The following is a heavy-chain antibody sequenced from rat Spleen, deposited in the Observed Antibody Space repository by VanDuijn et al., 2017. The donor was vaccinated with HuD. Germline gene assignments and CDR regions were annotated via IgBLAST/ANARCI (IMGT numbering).Heavy chain of an antibody. J-gene: IGHJ1*01. CDR1: GFTFSNYY. Sequence: EVQLVESGGGLVQPGRSLKLSCAASGFTFSNYYMAWVRQAPTKGLEWVASISPSGGSTYYPDSVKGRFTISRDNVKSTLYLQLESLRSEDTATYYCAKDMSRTIAARSYWYFDFWGPGTMVTVSS. CDR3: AKDMSRTIAARSYWYFDF. V-gene: IGHV5-27*01. D-gene: IGHD1-2*01. CDR2: ISPSGGST.